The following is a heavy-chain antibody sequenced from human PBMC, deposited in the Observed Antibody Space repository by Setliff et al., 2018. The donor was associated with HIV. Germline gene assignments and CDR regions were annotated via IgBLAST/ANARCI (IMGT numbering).Heavy chain of an antibody. CDR3: ARGARLLAAYSDRWDYDILTGYRSHYFDY. CDR2: INHSGST. V-gene: IGHV4-34*01. CDR1: GFTFSTFS. D-gene: IGHD3-9*01. Sequence: GSLRLSCAASGFTFSTFSVNWVRQAPGKGLEWIGEINHSGSTHYNPSLKSRFIISVDTSKNQFSLKVNSMTAADTAVYYCARGARLLAAYSDRWDYDILTGYRSHYFDYWGQGTLVTVSS. J-gene: IGHJ4*02.